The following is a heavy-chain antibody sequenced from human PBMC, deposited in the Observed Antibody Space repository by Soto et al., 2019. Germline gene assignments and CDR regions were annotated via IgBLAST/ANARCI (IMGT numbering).Heavy chain of an antibody. V-gene: IGHV4-4*07. Sequence: SETLSLTCTVSGASISGFYWSWIRKSAGKGLEWIERIYATGTTDYNPSLKSRVMMSVDTSKKQFSLKLRSVTAADTAVYYCVRDGTKTLRDWFDPWGQGISVTVSS. CDR1: GASISGFY. D-gene: IGHD1-1*01. J-gene: IGHJ5*02. CDR3: VRDGTKTLRDWFDP. CDR2: IYATGTT.